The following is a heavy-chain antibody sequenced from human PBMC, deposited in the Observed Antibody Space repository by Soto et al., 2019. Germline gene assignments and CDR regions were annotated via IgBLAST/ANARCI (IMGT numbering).Heavy chain of an antibody. J-gene: IGHJ4*02. V-gene: IGHV3-23*01. CDR3: AKLTAA. CDR1: VFTFIAYV. CDR2: ITSSGGGT. Sequence: GSLRLSGAASVFTFIAYVMSWVRQAPGKGLEWVSSITSSGGGTYYADSVKGRFTVSRDNSKNTVYLQMNSLRDEDTAVYYCAKLTAAWGQGTLVTVSS. D-gene: IGHD6-13*01.